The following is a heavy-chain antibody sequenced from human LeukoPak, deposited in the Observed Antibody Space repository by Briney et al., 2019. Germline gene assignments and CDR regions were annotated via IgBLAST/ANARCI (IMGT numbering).Heavy chain of an antibody. Sequence: EASVKVSCKASGYTFTSYGISWVRQAPGQGLEWMGWISAYNGNTNYAQKLQGRVTMTTDTSTSTAYMELRSLRSDDTAVYYCARDPPDMEVVVTYDAFDIWGQGTMVTVSS. CDR1: GYTFTSYG. V-gene: IGHV1-18*01. CDR3: ARDPPDMEVVVTYDAFDI. CDR2: ISAYNGNT. D-gene: IGHD3-22*01. J-gene: IGHJ3*02.